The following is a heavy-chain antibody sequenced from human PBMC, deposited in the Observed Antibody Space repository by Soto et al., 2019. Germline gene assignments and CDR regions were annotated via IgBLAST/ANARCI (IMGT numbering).Heavy chain of an antibody. Sequence: GGSMRLSCAASGFTFSSYAMSWVRQAPGKGLEWVSAISGSGGSTYYADSVKGRFTISRDDSKNTLYLQMNSLRAEDTAVYYCAKDRTGSSGWYFDYWGQGTLVTVSS. CDR2: ISGSGGST. V-gene: IGHV3-23*01. CDR1: GFTFSSYA. J-gene: IGHJ4*02. CDR3: AKDRTGSSGWYFDY. D-gene: IGHD6-19*01.